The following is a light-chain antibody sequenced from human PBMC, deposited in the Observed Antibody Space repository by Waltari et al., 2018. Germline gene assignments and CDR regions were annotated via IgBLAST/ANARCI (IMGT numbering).Light chain of an antibody. Sequence: QSVLTQPPSASGTPGQRVTISCSGSSSNIGSNTVNWYQQLPGTAPKLPIYSNNQRPSGVPDRFSGSKSGTSASLAISGLQSEDEADYYCAAWDDSLQGWVFGGGTTLTVL. CDR1: SSNIGSNT. V-gene: IGLV1-44*01. CDR2: SNN. J-gene: IGLJ3*02. CDR3: AAWDDSLQGWV.